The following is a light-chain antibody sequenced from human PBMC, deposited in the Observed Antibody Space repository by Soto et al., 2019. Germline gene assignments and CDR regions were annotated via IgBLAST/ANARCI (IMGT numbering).Light chain of an antibody. Sequence: QSALTQPASVSGSPGQSITISCTEPRSNVGGYNYSSGYQQHPGKAPKSMIYEVSNRPSGVSNRFSGSKSGTTASLTISGLQAEDEADYFCSSYGSTSTRYVFGTGTKVTVL. J-gene: IGLJ1*01. CDR3: SSYGSTSTRYV. CDR2: EVS. CDR1: RSNVGGYNY. V-gene: IGLV2-14*01.